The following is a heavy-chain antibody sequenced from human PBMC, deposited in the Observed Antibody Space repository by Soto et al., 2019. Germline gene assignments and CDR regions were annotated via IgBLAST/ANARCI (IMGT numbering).Heavy chain of an antibody. CDR2: ISAYNGNT. J-gene: IGHJ4*02. V-gene: IGHV1-18*01. CDR1: GYTFTSYG. CDR3: VMAAKPNYLDY. Sequence: QVQLMQSGAEVKKPGASVKVSCKASGYTFTSYGISWVRQAPGQGLEWMGWISAYNGNTNYAQKLQGRVTMTTDTTTSTAYMELRTLRSYDTAVYYCVMAAKPNYLDYWGQEPLVTVSS. D-gene: IGHD2-8*01.